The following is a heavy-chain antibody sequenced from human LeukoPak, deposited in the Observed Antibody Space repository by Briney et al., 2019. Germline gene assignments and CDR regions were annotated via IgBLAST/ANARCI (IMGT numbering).Heavy chain of an antibody. CDR1: GGTFSSYA. CDR2: IIPIFGTA. D-gene: IGHD6-19*01. Sequence: GASVKVSCKASGGTFSSYAISWVRQAPGQGLEWMGGIIPIFGTANYAQKFQGRATITADESTSTAYMELSSLRSEDTAVYYCARLLNLAVAGWGQGTLVTVSS. V-gene: IGHV1-69*01. J-gene: IGHJ4*02. CDR3: ARLLNLAVAG.